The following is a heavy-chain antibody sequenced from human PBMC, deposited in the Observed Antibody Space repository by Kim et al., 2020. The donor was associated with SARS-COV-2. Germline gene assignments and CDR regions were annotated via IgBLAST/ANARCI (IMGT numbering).Heavy chain of an antibody. D-gene: IGHD1-7*01. CDR2: ISSSGATI. CDR1: GFTFSSYN. Sequence: GGSLRLSCVASGFTFSSYNANWVRQAPGKGLEWVSYISSSGATIYYGDSVKGRFTISRDNAKSSLYLQMNSLRDEDTAMYYCARVGSPGRTSDYWGQGTLVTVSS. J-gene: IGHJ4*02. CDR3: ARVGSPGRTSDY. V-gene: IGHV3-48*02.